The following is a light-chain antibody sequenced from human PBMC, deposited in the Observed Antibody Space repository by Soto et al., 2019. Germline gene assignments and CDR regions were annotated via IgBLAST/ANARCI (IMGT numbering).Light chain of an antibody. CDR2: EVS. J-gene: IGLJ2*01. CDR1: SSDVGGYNY. V-gene: IGLV2-8*01. Sequence: QSALTQPPSASGSPGQSVTISCTGTSSDVGGYNYVSWYQQHPGKAPKLMIYEVSKRPSGVPDRFSGSKSGNTASLTVSGLQAEDEAAYYCSSYAGSNNWGVFGGGTKLTVL. CDR3: SSYAGSNNWGV.